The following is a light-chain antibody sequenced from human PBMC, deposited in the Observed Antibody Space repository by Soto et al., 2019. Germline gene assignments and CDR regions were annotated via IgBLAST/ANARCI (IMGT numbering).Light chain of an antibody. Sequence: QSALTQPRSVSGSPGQSVTISCTGTSSDIGRYDFVSWYQHHPGKAPKLIIYDVFERPSGVPDRFSGSKSVNTASLTISGLPADDDADFDCCSYAGSHVVFGGGTQLTVL. CDR1: SSDIGRYDF. J-gene: IGLJ2*01. CDR3: CSYAGSHVV. CDR2: DVF. V-gene: IGLV2-11*01.